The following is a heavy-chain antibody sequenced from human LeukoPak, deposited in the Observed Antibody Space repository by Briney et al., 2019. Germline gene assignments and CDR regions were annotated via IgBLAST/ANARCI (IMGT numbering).Heavy chain of an antibody. CDR2: ISSSSNYI. D-gene: IGHD3-10*02. CDR1: GFTFSSYA. CDR3: AELGITMIGGV. Sequence: GGSLRLSCAASGFTFSSYAMNWVRQAPGKGLEWVSSISSSSNYIYYADSVKGRFTISRDNAKNSLYLQMNSLRAEDTAVYYCAELGITMIGGVWGKGTTVTISS. V-gene: IGHV3-21*01. J-gene: IGHJ6*04.